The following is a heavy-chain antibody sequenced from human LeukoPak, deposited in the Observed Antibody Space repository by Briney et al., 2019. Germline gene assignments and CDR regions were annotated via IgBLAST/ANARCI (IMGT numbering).Heavy chain of an antibody. Sequence: PGGSLRLTCAASGFTVSSNYMSWVRQAPGKGLEWVSVIYSGVSTYYADSVKGRFTISRDNSKNTLYLQMNSLRAEDTAVYYCARDRHGDYSPDYYYYGMDVWGKGTTVTVSS. CDR1: GFTVSSNY. CDR2: IYSGVST. CDR3: ARDRHGDYSPDYYYYGMDV. V-gene: IGHV3-53*01. J-gene: IGHJ6*04. D-gene: IGHD4-17*01.